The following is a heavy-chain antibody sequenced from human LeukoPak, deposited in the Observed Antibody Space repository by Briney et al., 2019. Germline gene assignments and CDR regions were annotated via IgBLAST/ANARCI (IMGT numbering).Heavy chain of an antibody. Sequence: GGSLRLSCAASGFTFSSYEMNWVRQAPGKGLEWVSYISSSGSTIYYADSVKGRFTISRDNAKNSLYLQVNSLRAEDTAVYYCASARPTVRGVTTRHEYWGQGTLVTVSS. V-gene: IGHV3-48*03. D-gene: IGHD3-10*02. CDR1: GFTFSSYE. CDR2: ISSSGSTI. CDR3: ASARPTVRGVTTRHEY. J-gene: IGHJ4*02.